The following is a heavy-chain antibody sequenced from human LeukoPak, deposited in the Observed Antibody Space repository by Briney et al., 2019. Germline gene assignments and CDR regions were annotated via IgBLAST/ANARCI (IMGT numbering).Heavy chain of an antibody. V-gene: IGHV3-33*01. D-gene: IGHD3/OR15-3a*01. CDR1: GFTFSSYG. J-gene: IGHJ5*02. CDR3: ARDYDFWGNNWFDP. CDR2: IWYDGSNK. Sequence: GGSLRLSCAASGFTFSSYGMHWVRQAPGKGLEWVAVIWYDGSNKYYADSVKGRFTISRDNSKNTLYLQMNSLRADDTPVYYCARDYDFWGNNWFDPWGQGTLVTVSS.